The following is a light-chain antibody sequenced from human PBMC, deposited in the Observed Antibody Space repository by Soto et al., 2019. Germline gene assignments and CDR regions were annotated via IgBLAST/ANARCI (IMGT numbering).Light chain of an antibody. CDR3: QQYGSSLFT. J-gene: IGKJ3*01. Sequence: TQSPGTLSLSPEERATLSCRASQSVSSKYLAWYQQKPGQAPRVLIYGTSIRASGVPERFSGGGSGTDFTLTITRLEPEDFAVYYCQQYGSSLFTFGPGTKVDIK. V-gene: IGKV3-20*01. CDR2: GTS. CDR1: QSVSSKY.